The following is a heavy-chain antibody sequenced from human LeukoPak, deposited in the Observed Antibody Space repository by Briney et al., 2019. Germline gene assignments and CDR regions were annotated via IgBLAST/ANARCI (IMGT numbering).Heavy chain of an antibody. CDR3: AKDFVVVPGNVNYFDY. CDR2: IDYSGGSS. CDR1: GFTLSSYE. D-gene: IGHD2-21*02. V-gene: IGHV3-23*01. J-gene: IGHJ4*02. Sequence: GGSLRLSCTVSGFTLSSYEMSWIRQAPGKGLEWVSSIDYSGGSSYYADSVKGRFTISRDDSKNTLYLQLNSLRAEDTAVYYCAKDFVVVPGNVNYFDYWGQGTLVTVSS.